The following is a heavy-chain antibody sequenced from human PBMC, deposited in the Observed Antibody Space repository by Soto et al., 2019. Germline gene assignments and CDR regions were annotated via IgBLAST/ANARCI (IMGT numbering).Heavy chain of an antibody. CDR3: ARDQIRGAAVEF. J-gene: IGHJ3*01. V-gene: IGHV4-4*02. CDR2: IYDSESA. CDR1: CGAISTTNW. Sequence: AETLRLTFTVSCGAISTTNWWSWVRNPPGKGLEWLGEIYDSESANYNPSLKSRVSMSVDKSKNQFSLRLSSGTAADTAVYYCARDQIRGAAVEFGGEGTLVT. D-gene: IGHD3-16*01.